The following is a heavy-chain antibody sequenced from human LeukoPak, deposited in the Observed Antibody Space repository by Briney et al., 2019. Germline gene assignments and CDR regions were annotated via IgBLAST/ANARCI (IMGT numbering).Heavy chain of an antibody. Sequence: PSETLSLTCAVYGGSFSGYYWSWIRQPPGKGLEWIGEINHSGSTNYNPSLKSRVTISVDTSKNQFSLKLSSVTAADTAVYYCARAHPQGYSPNFDYWGQGTLVTVSS. CDR1: GGSFSGYY. CDR2: INHSGST. CDR3: ARAHPQGYSPNFDY. J-gene: IGHJ4*02. D-gene: IGHD3-22*01. V-gene: IGHV4-34*01.